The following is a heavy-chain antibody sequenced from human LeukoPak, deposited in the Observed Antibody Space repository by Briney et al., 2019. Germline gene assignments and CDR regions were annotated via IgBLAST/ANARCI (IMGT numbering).Heavy chain of an antibody. D-gene: IGHD3-22*01. V-gene: IGHV1-8*01. Sequence: ASVKVSCKASGYTFTSYDINWVRLATGQGLEWMGWMNPNSGNTGYAQKFQGRVTMTRNTSISTAYMELSSLRSEDTAVYYCAREGYYYDSSGYGYWGQGTLVTVSS. CDR2: MNPNSGNT. CDR3: AREGYYYDSSGYGY. CDR1: GYTFTSYD. J-gene: IGHJ4*02.